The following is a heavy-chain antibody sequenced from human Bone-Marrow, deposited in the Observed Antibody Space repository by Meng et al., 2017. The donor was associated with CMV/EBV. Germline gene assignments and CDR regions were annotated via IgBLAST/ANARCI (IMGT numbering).Heavy chain of an antibody. CDR2: INHSGST. V-gene: IGHV4-34*01. CDR3: ARGQDIVVVPAATGFDP. D-gene: IGHD2-2*01. Sequence: WSFSGYYWSWIRQPPGKGLEWIGEINHSGSTNYNPSLKSRVTISVDASKNQFSLKLSSVTAADTAVYYCARGQDIVVVPAATGFDPWGQGTLVTVSS. CDR1: WSFSGYY. J-gene: IGHJ5*02.